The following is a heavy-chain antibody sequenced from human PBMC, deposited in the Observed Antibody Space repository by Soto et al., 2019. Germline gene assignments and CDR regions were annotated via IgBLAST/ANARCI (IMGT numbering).Heavy chain of an antibody. CDR3: VRGPQAVDAECFQH. J-gene: IGHJ1*01. D-gene: IGHD2-15*01. Sequence: SETLSLTCTVSGGSISSYFWSWIRQPPGKGLEWIGYIYYSGSTKYNSSLKSRVTISVDTSKNQFSLKLSSVTAADTDVYYCVRGPQAVDAECFQHWGQGTLVTVSS. V-gene: IGHV4-59*01. CDR2: IYYSGST. CDR1: GGSISSYF.